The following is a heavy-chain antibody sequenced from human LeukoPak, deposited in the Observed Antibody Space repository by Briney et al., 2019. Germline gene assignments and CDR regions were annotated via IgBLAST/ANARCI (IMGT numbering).Heavy chain of an antibody. Sequence: SVKVSCKASGGTFSSYAISWVRQAPGQGLEWVGRIIPILGIANYAQKFQGRVTITADKSTSTAYMELSSLRSEDTAVYYCARDDPDCSGGSCYYYYGMDVWGQGTTVTVSS. V-gene: IGHV1-69*04. CDR2: IIPILGIA. J-gene: IGHJ6*02. CDR3: ARDDPDCSGGSCYYYYGMDV. CDR1: GGTFSSYA. D-gene: IGHD2-15*01.